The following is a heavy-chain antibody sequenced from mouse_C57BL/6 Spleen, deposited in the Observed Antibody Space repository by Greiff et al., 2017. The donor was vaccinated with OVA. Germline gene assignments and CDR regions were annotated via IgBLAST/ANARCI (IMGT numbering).Heavy chain of an antibody. V-gene: IGHV1-12*01. CDR3: ARGRYGSSYWYFDV. J-gene: IGHJ1*03. Sequence: QSGAELVRPGASVKMSCKASGYTFTSYNMHWVKQTPRQGLEWIGAIYPGNGDTSYNQKFKGKATLTVDKASSTAYMQLSSLTSEDSAVYVCARGRYGSSYWYFDVWGTGTTVTVAS. D-gene: IGHD1-1*01. CDR2: IYPGNGDT. CDR1: GYTFTSYN.